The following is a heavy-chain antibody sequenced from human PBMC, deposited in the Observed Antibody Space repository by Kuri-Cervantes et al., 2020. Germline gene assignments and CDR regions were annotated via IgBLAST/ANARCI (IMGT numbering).Heavy chain of an antibody. V-gene: IGHV4-34*01. CDR3: ARGRYFQH. J-gene: IGHJ1*01. Sequence: GSLRLSCAVYGGSFSGYYWSWIRQPPGKGLEWIGEINHSGSTNYNPSLKNRVTISVDTSKNQFSLKLSSVTAADTAVYYCARGRYFQHWGQGTLVTVSS. CDR2: INHSGST. CDR1: GGSFSGYY.